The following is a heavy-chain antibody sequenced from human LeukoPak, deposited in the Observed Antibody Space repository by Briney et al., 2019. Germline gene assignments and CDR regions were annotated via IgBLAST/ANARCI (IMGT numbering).Heavy chain of an antibody. CDR2: ISSSSSYI. D-gene: IGHD3-3*01. J-gene: IGHJ6*02. CDR3: SREVRLEWLSLGIFRQYYHMDV. CDR1: GFTFSSYS. V-gene: IGHV3-21*01. Sequence: PGGSLRLSCAASGFTFSSYSMNWVRQAPGKGLEWVSSISSSSSYIYYADSVKGRFTISRDNAKNSLYLQMNSLRAEDTAVYYCSREVRLEWLSLGIFRQYYHMDVWGQGTTVTVSS.